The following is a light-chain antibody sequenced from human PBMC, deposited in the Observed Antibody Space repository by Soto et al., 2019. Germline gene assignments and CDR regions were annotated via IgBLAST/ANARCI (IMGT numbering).Light chain of an antibody. V-gene: IGKV4-1*01. CDR2: WAS. Sequence: DIVMTQSPDSLAVSLGERATINCKSSKSVVHSSNNKNYLAWYQQTPRQPPRLLIYWASTRESGVPDRFSGSGSGTDFTLTISSLQAEDVAVYYCQQYYAVPLTFGGGTKVEIK. J-gene: IGKJ4*01. CDR3: QQYYAVPLT. CDR1: KSVVHSSNNKNY.